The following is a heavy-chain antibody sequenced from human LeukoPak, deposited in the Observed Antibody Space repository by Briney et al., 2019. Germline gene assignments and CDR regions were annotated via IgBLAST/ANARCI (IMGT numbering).Heavy chain of an antibody. CDR3: ARVLWFGHLYNWFDP. CDR2: ISGGGGTG. V-gene: IGHV1-3*01. Sequence: ASVKVSCRASGYTSTDYDIHWVRQAPGQRLEWMGWISGGGGTGIYSQNFQDRVTITWDTSATTAYMELNSLRSEDTAVYYCARVLWFGHLYNWFDPWGQGTLVTVSS. J-gene: IGHJ5*02. CDR1: GYTSTDYD. D-gene: IGHD3-10*01.